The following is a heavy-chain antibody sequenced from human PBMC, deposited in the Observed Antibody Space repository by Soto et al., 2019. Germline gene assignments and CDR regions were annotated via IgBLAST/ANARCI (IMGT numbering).Heavy chain of an antibody. Sequence: EVQLVESGGGLVQPGGSLRLSCAASGFTFSSYWMHWVRQAPGEGLVWVSRVTSDETTTSYADSVKGRFTISRDNARNTLDLQMNSLRAEDTAVYYCASVGTGRYDFDDWGQGTLVTVYS. CDR3: ASVGTGRYDFDD. J-gene: IGHJ4*02. D-gene: IGHD1-1*01. V-gene: IGHV3-74*01. CDR2: VTSDETTT. CDR1: GFTFSSYW.